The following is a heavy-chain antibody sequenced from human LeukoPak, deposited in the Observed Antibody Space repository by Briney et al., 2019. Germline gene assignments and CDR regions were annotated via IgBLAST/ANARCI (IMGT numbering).Heavy chain of an antibody. V-gene: IGHV3-23*01. Sequence: GGSPRLSCETSGLPFSAYGMAWVRQAPGKGLEWVSTISGSGTNTHYGDSVKGRFTLSRDNSRGTLFLQMNSLRADDTAIYYCVKDVGGVAYFNYWGQGALVTASS. D-gene: IGHD2-8*02. J-gene: IGHJ4*02. CDR1: GLPFSAYG. CDR3: VKDVGGVAYFNY. CDR2: ISGSGTNT.